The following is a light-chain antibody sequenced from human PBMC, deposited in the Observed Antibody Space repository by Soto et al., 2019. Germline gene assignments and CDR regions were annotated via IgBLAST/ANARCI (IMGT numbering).Light chain of an antibody. CDR2: VAS. J-gene: IGKJ1*01. CDR3: LQINNYPCT. CDR1: QAIRND. Sequence: DIQMTQSPSSLSASVGDRVTITCRASQAIRNDVGWYQQKPGKAPKRLIYVASRLESVVPSRFIGSGFGTEFILTIIRLQPEDLATYYCLQINNYPCTFGQGTRVEIK. V-gene: IGKV1-17*01.